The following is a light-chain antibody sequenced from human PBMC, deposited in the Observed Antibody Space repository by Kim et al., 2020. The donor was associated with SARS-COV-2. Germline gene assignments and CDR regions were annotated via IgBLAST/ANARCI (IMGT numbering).Light chain of an antibody. CDR2: EDT. J-gene: IGLJ2*01. Sequence: SYELTQPPSVSVSPGQTASITCSGDKLGDKYAYWYQQKPGQSPVLVIYEDTKRPSGIPERFSASNSENTATLTISGTQAIDEADYYCQAWGTRTVVFGGGTQVTVL. CDR3: QAWGTRTVV. V-gene: IGLV3-1*01. CDR1: KLGDKY.